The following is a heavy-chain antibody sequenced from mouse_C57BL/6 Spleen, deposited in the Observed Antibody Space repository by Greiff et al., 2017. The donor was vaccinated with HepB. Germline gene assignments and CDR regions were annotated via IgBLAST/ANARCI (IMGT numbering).Heavy chain of an antibody. D-gene: IGHD1-1*01. Sequence: QVQLQQPGAELVKPGASVKLSCKASGYTFTSYWMQWVKQRPGQGLEWIGEIDPSDSYTNYNQKFKGKATLTVDTSSSTAYMQLSSLTSEDSAVYYCARYTGVATGVGDYWGQGTTLTVSS. J-gene: IGHJ2*01. V-gene: IGHV1-50*01. CDR2: IDPSDSYT. CDR1: GYTFTSYW. CDR3: ARYTGVATGVGDY.